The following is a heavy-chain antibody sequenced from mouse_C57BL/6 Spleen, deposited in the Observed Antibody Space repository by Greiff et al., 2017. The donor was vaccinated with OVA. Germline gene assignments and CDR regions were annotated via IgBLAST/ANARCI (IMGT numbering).Heavy chain of an antibody. D-gene: IGHD1-1*01. J-gene: IGHJ1*03. CDR1: GFSLTSYG. Sequence: QVQLKESGPGLVKPSQSLSITCTVSGFSLTSYGVHWVRQSPGKGLEWLGVIWSGGSTDYNAAFISRLSISKDNSKSQVFFKMTSLQADDTAIYYCARGGSIPPYFDVWGTGTSVTVSS. V-gene: IGHV2-2*01. CDR3: ARGGSIPPYFDV. CDR2: IWSGGST.